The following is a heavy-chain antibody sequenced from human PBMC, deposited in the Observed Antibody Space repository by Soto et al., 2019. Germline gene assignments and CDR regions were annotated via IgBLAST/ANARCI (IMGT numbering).Heavy chain of an antibody. Sequence: GGSLKIPCQGSGYTFTNYWISWVRQMPGTGLEWMVMIDPSDSYTYYSPSFQGHVTISADKSISPAYLQWSTLKASDTAMYYCARPCTASRKNWFDPWGRGTLVTVSS. CDR2: IDPSDSYT. J-gene: IGHJ5*02. CDR1: GYTFTNYW. V-gene: IGHV5-10-1*01. D-gene: IGHD5-18*01. CDR3: ARPCTASRKNWFDP.